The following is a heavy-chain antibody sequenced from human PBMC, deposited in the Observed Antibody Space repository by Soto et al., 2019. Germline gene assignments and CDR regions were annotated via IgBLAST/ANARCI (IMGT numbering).Heavy chain of an antibody. CDR2: ISAYNGNT. J-gene: IGHJ5*02. Sequence: AASVKVSCKASGYTFTSYGISWVRQAPGQGLEWMGWISAYNGNTNYAQKLQGRVTMTTDTSTSTAYMELRSLRSDDTAVYYCARAGSPQITMISLVWFDPWGQGTLVTVSS. V-gene: IGHV1-18*01. CDR3: ARAGSPQITMISLVWFDP. D-gene: IGHD3-22*01. CDR1: GYTFTSYG.